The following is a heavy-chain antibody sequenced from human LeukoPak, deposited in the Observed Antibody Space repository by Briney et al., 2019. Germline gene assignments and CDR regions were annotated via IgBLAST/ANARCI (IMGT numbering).Heavy chain of an antibody. V-gene: IGHV4-4*07. CDR3: ARDTGTTPYFDY. J-gene: IGHJ4*02. Sequence: SETLSLTCTVSGGSISSYYWSWIRQPAGKGLEWIGRIYKTGSASHNPSLKSRVTMSVDTSKSQVSLKLSSVTAADTAVYYCARDTGTTPYFDYWGQGSLVTVSS. CDR1: GGSISSYY. D-gene: IGHD1-1*01. CDR2: IYKTGSA.